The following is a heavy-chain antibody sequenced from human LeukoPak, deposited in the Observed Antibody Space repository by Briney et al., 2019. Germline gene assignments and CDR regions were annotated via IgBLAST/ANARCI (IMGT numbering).Heavy chain of an antibody. CDR1: GFSVTGYW. D-gene: IGHD6-13*01. J-gene: IGHJ4*02. CDR3: AREWQGGIAAAGTRIEGDY. V-gene: IGHV3-7*01. CDR2: IKQDGSEK. Sequence: GGSLRLSCAVSGFSVTGYWMAWVRQAPGKGLEWVANIKQDGSEKNYVGSLKGRFTISRYNAENSFFLQMNSLRVEDTAVYYCAREWQGGIAAAGTRIEGDYCGQGTLVAVSS.